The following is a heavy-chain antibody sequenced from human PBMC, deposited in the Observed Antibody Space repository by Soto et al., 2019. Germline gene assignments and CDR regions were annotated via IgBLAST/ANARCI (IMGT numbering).Heavy chain of an antibody. CDR3: ASGFRGVYFDF. CDR1: GVSVSSGSYY. J-gene: IGHJ4*02. V-gene: IGHV4-30-4*08. D-gene: IGHD3-10*01. Sequence: SETLSLTCTVSGVSVSSGSYYWSWIRQPPGKGLEWIGYIYYSATTYYNPSLKSRLTISIDTSKNQFSLKLSSVTAADTAMYFCASGFRGVYFDFCGQGTLVTVPS. CDR2: IYYSATT.